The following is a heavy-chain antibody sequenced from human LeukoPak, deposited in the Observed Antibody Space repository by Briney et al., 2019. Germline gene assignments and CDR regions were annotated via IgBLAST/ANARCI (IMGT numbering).Heavy chain of an antibody. V-gene: IGHV3-7*04. CDR2: INQDGSEK. J-gene: IGHJ4*02. D-gene: IGHD3-9*01. CDR3: ARGGRLTAFYNY. CDR1: GSIFSSYW. Sequence: GGSLRLSCAASGSIFSSYWMSWVRQAPGKGLEWVANINQDGSEKYYVDSVKGRFTISRDNAKNSLYLQMNSLRAEDTAVYYCARGGRLTAFYNYWGQGTLVTVSS.